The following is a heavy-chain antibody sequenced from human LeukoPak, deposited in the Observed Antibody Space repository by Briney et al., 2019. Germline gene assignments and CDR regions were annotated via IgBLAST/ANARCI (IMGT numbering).Heavy chain of an antibody. V-gene: IGHV3-21*01. D-gene: IGHD2-2*01. J-gene: IGHJ4*02. CDR2: ISSSSSYI. CDR1: GFTFTSYS. CDR3: ARDQADIVVVPASFFDY. Sequence: PGGSLRLSCAASGFTFTSYSMYWVRQAPGKGLEWVSSISSSSSYIYYADSVKGRFTISRDNAKNSLYLQMNSLRAEDTAVYYCARDQADIVVVPASFFDYWGQGTLVTVSS.